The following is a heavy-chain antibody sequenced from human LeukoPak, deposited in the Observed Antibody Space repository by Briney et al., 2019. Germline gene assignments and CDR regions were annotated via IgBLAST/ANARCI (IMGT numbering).Heavy chain of an antibody. V-gene: IGHV3-23*01. CDR3: AKEQVVVPAGNPFDY. CDR2: ISGSGGST. D-gene: IGHD2-2*01. J-gene: IGHJ4*02. CDR1: GFTFSSYA. Sequence: PGGSLRLSCAASGFTFSSYAMSWVRQAPGKGLEWVSAISGSGGSTYYADSVKGRFTISRDNSKNTLYLQMNSLRAEDTAVYYRAKEQVVVPAGNPFDYWGQGTLVTVSS.